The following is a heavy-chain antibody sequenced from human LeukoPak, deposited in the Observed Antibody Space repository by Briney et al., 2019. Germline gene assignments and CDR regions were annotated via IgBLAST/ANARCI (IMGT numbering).Heavy chain of an antibody. D-gene: IGHD3-22*01. V-gene: IGHV1-2*06. CDR2: INPNSGGT. CDR3: ATARFVSGSYYFDY. J-gene: IGHJ4*02. Sequence: GASVKVSCKASGYTFTGYYMHWVRQAPGQGLEWMGRINPNSGGTNYAQEFQGRVTMTRDTSISTAYMELSRLRSDDTAVYYCATARFVSGSYYFDYWGQGTLSPSPQ. CDR1: GYTFTGYY.